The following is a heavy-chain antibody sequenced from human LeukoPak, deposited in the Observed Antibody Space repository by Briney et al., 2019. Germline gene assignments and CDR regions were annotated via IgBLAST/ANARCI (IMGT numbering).Heavy chain of an antibody. CDR1: GYSFTTYA. V-gene: IGHV7-4-1*02. CDR2: INTNTGNP. J-gene: IGHJ4*02. Sequence: ASVKVSCKASGYSFTTYAMQWVRQAPGQGLEWMGWINTNTGNPTYAQGFTGRFVFSLDTSVSTAYLEISSLKAEDSAVYYCAKDDAWLQYGNWGRGTLVTVSS. D-gene: IGHD5-24*01. CDR3: AKDDAWLQYGN.